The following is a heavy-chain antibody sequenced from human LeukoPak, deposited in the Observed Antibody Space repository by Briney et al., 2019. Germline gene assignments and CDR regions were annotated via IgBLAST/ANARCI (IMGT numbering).Heavy chain of an antibody. CDR3: ARVGYYDILTGYYYYYYMDV. CDR1: GYTFTGYY. D-gene: IGHD3-9*01. J-gene: IGHJ6*03. V-gene: IGHV1-2*02. Sequence: ASVKVSCKASGYTFTGYYMHWVRQAPGQGHERMGWINPNSGGTNYAQKFQGRVTMTRDTSISTAYMELSRLRSDDTAVYYCARVGYYDILTGYYYYYYMDVWGKGTTVTVSS. CDR2: INPNSGGT.